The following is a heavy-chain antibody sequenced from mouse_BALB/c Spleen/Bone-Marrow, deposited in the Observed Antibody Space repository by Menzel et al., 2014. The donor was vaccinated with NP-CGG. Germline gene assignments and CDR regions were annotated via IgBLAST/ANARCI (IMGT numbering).Heavy chain of an antibody. Sequence: DVKLVESGGGLVKPGGSLKLSCAASGFTFSSYTMSWVRQTPEKGLEWVATISSGGSYTYCPDSVNGRFTISRDNAKNTLYLQMSSLKSEDTAMYYCTRDAMDYWGQETPVTVSS. V-gene: IGHV5-6-4*01. CDR1: GFTFSSYT. CDR2: ISSGGSYT. J-gene: IGHJ4*01. CDR3: TRDAMDY.